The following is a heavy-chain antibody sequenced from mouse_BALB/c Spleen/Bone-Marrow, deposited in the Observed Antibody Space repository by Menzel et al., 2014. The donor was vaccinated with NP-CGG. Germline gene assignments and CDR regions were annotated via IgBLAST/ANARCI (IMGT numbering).Heavy chain of an antibody. CDR2: INPSTGYT. J-gene: IGHJ3*01. CDR1: GYTFTSYW. Sequence: VQLQQSGAELAKPRASVKMSCKASGYTFTSYWMHWVKQRPGQGLEWIGYINPSTGYTEYNQKFKDKATLTADKSSSTDYMQLRSVTSEDSAVYYCARGVRGYDGFAYWGQGTLVTVSA. V-gene: IGHV1-7*01. CDR3: ARGVRGYDGFAY. D-gene: IGHD2-2*01.